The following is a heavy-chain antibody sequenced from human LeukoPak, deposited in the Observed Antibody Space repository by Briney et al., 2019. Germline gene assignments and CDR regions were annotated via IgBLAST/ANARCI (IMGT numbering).Heavy chain of an antibody. D-gene: IGHD3-22*01. V-gene: IGHV3-30*18. CDR2: ISYDGSNK. Sequence: PGGSLRLSCAASEFTFSSYGMHWVRQAPGKGLEWVAVISYDGSNKYYADSVKGRFTISRDNSKNTLYLQMNSLRAEDTAVYYCAKEGYYYDSSGYSRAFDYWGQGTLVTVSS. J-gene: IGHJ4*02. CDR1: EFTFSSYG. CDR3: AKEGYYYDSSGYSRAFDY.